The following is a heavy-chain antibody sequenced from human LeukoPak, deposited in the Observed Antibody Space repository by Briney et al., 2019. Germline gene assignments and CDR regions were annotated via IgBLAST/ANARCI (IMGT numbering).Heavy chain of an antibody. Sequence: GSSVKVSCKASGGTFSSYAISWVRQAPGQGLEWMGRIIPIFGTANYAQKFQGRVTITTDESTSTAYMELSSLRSEDTALHFCAREGLIHSNDYWGQGCLVTVSS. V-gene: IGHV1-69*05. CDR1: GGTFSSYA. CDR2: IIPIFGTA. CDR3: AREGLIHSNDY. J-gene: IGHJ4*02. D-gene: IGHD3-22*01.